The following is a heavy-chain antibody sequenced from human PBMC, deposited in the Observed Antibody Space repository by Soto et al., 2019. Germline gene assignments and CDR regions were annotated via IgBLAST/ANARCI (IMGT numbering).Heavy chain of an antibody. CDR1: GYTFTSYD. Sequence: ASVKVSCKASGYTFTSYDINWVRQATGQGLEWMGWMNPNSGNTGYAQKFQGRVTMTRNTSISTAYMELSSLRSEDTAVYYCARGGYYDILTGYDDYCYYYGVDVGGKGTTVTGSS. J-gene: IGHJ6*04. D-gene: IGHD3-9*01. CDR3: ARGGYYDILTGYDDYCYYYGVDV. V-gene: IGHV1-8*01. CDR2: MNPNSGNT.